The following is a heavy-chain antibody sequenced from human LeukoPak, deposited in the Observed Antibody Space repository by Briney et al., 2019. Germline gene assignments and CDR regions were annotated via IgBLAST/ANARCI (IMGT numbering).Heavy chain of an antibody. J-gene: IGHJ4*02. CDR1: GFTFNTYA. V-gene: IGHV3-23*01. D-gene: IGHD3-10*01. Sequence: GGSLRLSCAASGFTFNTYAMSWVRQAPGKGLEWVSGISGSGGSTYYADSVKGRFTISRDNSENTLYLRMNSLRAEDTAIYYCAKTPTYYYDSGSYYNEGFFDYWGQGTLVTVSS. CDR2: ISGSGGST. CDR3: AKTPTYYYDSGSYYNEGFFDY.